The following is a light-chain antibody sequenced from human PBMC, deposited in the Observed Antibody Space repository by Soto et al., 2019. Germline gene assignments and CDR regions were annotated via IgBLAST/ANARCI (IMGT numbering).Light chain of an antibody. CDR2: KSS. J-gene: IGKJ1*01. CDR3: QQFNTSPWT. CDR1: QSVSIW. Sequence: DIQMTQSPSTLSASEGDRVTISCRASQSVSIWLAWYQQKPGRAPKLLIYKSSILESGVPSRFSGSGSGTEFTLTISSLQPDDFAIYYCQQFNTSPWTFGQRTKVDIK. V-gene: IGKV1-5*03.